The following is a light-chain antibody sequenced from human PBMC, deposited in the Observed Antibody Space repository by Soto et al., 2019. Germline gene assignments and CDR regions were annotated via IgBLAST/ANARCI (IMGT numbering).Light chain of an antibody. CDR3: AAWDDSLNGVV. J-gene: IGLJ2*01. CDR1: SSDVGGYKY. Sequence: QSALTQPASVSGSPGQSITISCTGSSSDVGGYKYVSWYQQYPGKAPKLMIYEVSNRPSGVSNRFSGSKSGNTASLTISGLQAEDEADYYCAAWDDSLNGVVFGGGTKLTVL. CDR2: EVS. V-gene: IGLV2-14*01.